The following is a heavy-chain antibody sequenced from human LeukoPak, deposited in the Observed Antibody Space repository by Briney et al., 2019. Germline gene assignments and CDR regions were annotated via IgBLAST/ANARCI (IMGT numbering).Heavy chain of an antibody. V-gene: IGHV3-30*02. J-gene: IGHJ5*02. CDR3: ARAVTWIDP. CDR1: GFTFSNYG. CDR2: IRYDGNNK. D-gene: IGHD6-25*01. Sequence: TGGSLRLSCGASGFTFSNYGMLWVRQAPGKGLDWVAFIRYDGNNKLYADSVKGRFTVSRDNSKNTLDLQMNGLRAEDTAVYYCARAVTWIDPWGQGTLVTVSS.